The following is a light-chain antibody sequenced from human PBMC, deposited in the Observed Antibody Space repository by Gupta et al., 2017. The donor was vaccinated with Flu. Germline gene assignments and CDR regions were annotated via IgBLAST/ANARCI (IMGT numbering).Light chain of an antibody. CDR2: EVS. J-gene: IGLJ3*02. V-gene: IGLV2-14*01. CDR3: SSDTSSSRV. Sequence: QSALTQPASVSGSPGQSITISCTGTSSDVGGYNYVSWYQQHPVKAPKLMIYEVSNRPSGVSNRFSGSKSVNTASLTISGFQAEDEADYYCSSDTSSSRVFGGGTKLTVL. CDR1: SSDVGGYNY.